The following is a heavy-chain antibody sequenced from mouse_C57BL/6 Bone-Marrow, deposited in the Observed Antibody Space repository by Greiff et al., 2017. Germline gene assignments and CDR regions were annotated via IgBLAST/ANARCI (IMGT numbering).Heavy chain of an antibody. Sequence: QVQLQQSGAELVKPGASVKMSCKASGYTFTSYWITWVKQRPGQGLEWIGDIYPGSGSTNYNEKFKSKATLTVDTSSSTAYMQRSSLTSEDSAVYYCARRGYGSWYFDVWGTGTTVTVSS. CDR3: ARRGYGSWYFDV. CDR2: IYPGSGST. CDR1: GYTFTSYW. V-gene: IGHV1-55*01. J-gene: IGHJ1*03. D-gene: IGHD2-2*01.